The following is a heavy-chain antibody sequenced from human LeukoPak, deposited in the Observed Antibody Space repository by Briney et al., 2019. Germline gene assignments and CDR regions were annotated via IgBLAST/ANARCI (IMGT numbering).Heavy chain of an antibody. Sequence: GASVKVSCKASGGTFSGYAISWVRQAPGQGLEWMGGIIPIFGTANYAQKFQGRVTITADESTSTAYMELSSLRSEDTAVYYCARGGEMATKFDYWGQGTLVTVSS. D-gene: IGHD5-12*01. J-gene: IGHJ4*02. V-gene: IGHV1-69*13. CDR3: ARGGEMATKFDY. CDR2: IIPIFGTA. CDR1: GGTFSGYA.